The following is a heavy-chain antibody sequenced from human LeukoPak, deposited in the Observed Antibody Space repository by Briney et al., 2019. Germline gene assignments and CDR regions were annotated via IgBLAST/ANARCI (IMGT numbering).Heavy chain of an antibody. J-gene: IGHJ6*03. V-gene: IGHV4-59*01. CDR2: IYYSGSS. CDR1: GGSISGYH. Sequence: NPSETLSLTCNVSGGSISGYHWSWIRQPPGKGLEWLGYIYYSGSSNYNPSLKSRVTMSADTSKNQFSLKLGSVTAADTAVYYCARVPRSYYYYYYMDVWGKGTTVTVSS. CDR3: ARVPRSYYYYYYMDV.